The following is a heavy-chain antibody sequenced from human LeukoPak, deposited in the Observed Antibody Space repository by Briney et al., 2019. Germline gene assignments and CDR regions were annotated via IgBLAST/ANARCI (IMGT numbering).Heavy chain of an antibody. Sequence: ASVKVSCKVSGYTLTELSMHWVRQAPGKGLEWMGGFDPEDGETFYAQKFQGRVTMTEDTSTDTAYMELSSLRSEDTAVYYCATRPIKAGGEAFDIWGQGTMVTVSS. D-gene: IGHD3-16*01. V-gene: IGHV1-24*01. J-gene: IGHJ3*02. CDR1: GYTLTELS. CDR2: FDPEDGET. CDR3: ATRPIKAGGEAFDI.